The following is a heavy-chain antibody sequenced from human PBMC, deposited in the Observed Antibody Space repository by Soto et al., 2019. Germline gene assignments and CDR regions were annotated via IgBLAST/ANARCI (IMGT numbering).Heavy chain of an antibody. CDR2: ISSNGGST. J-gene: IGHJ3*02. CDR3: VKDGPPLRDAFDI. Sequence: GGSLRLSCSASGFTFSSYAMHWVRQAPGKGLEYVSAISSNGGSTYYTDSVKGRFTISRDNSKNTLYLQMSSLRAEDTAVYYCVKDGPPLRDAFDIWGQGTMVTVSS. CDR1: GFTFSSYA. V-gene: IGHV3-64D*06. D-gene: IGHD2-21*02.